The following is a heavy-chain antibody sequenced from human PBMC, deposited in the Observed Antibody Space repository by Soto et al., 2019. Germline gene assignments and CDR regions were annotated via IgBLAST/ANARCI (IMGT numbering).Heavy chain of an antibody. CDR2: IYTSGST. D-gene: IGHD2-2*01. CDR1: GGSISSYY. CDR3: ARAALHETPGDNWFDP. V-gene: IGHV4-4*07. J-gene: IGHJ5*02. Sequence: PSETLSLTCTVSGGSISSYYWSWIRQPAGKGLEWIGRIYTSGSTNYNPSLKSRVTMSVDTSKNQFSLKLSSVTAADTAVYYCARAALHETPGDNWFDPWGQGTLVTVSS.